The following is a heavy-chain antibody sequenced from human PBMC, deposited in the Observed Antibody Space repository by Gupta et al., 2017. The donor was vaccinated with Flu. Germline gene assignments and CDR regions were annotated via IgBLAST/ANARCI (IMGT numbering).Heavy chain of an antibody. V-gene: IGHV1-2*02. D-gene: IGHD2-2*01. Sequence: QVQLVQSGAEVKKPGASVKVSCKASGYTFTGYYMHWVRQAPGQGLEWMGWINPNSGGTNYAQKFQGRVTMTRDTSISTAYMELSRLRSDDTAVYYCASLNSSTSFPRYYYYGMDVWGQGTTVTVSS. J-gene: IGHJ6*02. CDR1: GYTFTGYY. CDR2: INPNSGGT. CDR3: ASLNSSTSFPRYYYYGMDV.